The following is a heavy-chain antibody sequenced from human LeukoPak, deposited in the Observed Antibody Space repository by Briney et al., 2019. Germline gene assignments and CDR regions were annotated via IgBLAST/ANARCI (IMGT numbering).Heavy chain of an antibody. CDR3: ARVGYSSSSDWFDP. CDR1: GGSFSGYY. V-gene: IGHV4-34*01. J-gene: IGHJ5*02. Sequence: SETLSLTCAVYGGSFSGYYWSWIRQPPGKGLEWIGEINHSGSTNYNPSLKSRVTISVDTSKNQFYLKLSSVTAADTAVYYCARVGYSSSSDWFDPWGQGTLVTVSS. D-gene: IGHD6-6*01. CDR2: INHSGST.